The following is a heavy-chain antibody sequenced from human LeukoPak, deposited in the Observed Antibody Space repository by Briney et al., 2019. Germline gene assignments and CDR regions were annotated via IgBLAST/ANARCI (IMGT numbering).Heavy chain of an antibody. CDR3: ARESGSYSSSYRFDS. V-gene: IGHV3-30*04. Sequence: PGGSLRLSCAASGFTFSNYAMHWVRQAPGKGLEWVAVISYDGSNKYYTDSVKGRFTISGDSSKNTLYLQMNSLRPEDTAVYYCARESGSYSSSYRFDSWGQGTLVTVSS. CDR1: GFTFSNYA. D-gene: IGHD6-6*01. J-gene: IGHJ4*02. CDR2: ISYDGSNK.